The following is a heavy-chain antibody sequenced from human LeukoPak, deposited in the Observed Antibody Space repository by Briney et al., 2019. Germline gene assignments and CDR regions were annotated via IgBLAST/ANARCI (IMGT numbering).Heavy chain of an antibody. CDR3: ARVGVRYFDWLFPGDAFDI. CDR1: GGSISSYY. CDR2: IYYSGST. Sequence: SETLSLTCTVSGGSISSYYWSWIRQPPGKGLEWIGYIYYSGSTNYNPSLKSRVTISVDTSKNQFSLKLSSVTAADTAVYYCARVGVRYFDWLFPGDAFDIWGQGTMVTVSS. D-gene: IGHD3-9*01. J-gene: IGHJ3*02. V-gene: IGHV4-59*12.